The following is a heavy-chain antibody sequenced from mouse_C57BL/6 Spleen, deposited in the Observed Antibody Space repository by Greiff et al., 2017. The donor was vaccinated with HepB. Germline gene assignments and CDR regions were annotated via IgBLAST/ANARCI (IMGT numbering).Heavy chain of an antibody. D-gene: IGHD1-1*01. CDR3: ARDYGSSPTFAY. CDR1: GYTFTSYW. J-gene: IGHJ3*01. CDR2: IHPNSGST. V-gene: IGHV1-64*01. Sequence: VQLQQPGAELVKPGASVKLSCKASGYTFTSYWMHWVKQRPGQGLEWIGMIHPNSGSTNYNEKFKSNATLTVDKSSSTAYMQLSSLTSADSAVYYCARDYGSSPTFAYWGQGTLVTVSA.